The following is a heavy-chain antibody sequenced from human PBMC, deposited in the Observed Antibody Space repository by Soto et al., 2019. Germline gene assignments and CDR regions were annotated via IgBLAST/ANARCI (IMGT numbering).Heavy chain of an antibody. CDR3: ARERRLVVVAATQYNWFDP. CDR1: GGSISSSSYY. V-gene: IGHV4-39*02. J-gene: IGHJ5*02. Sequence: SETLSLTCTVSGGSISSSSYYWGWIRQPPGKGLERIGSIYYSGSTYYNPSLKSRVTISVDTSKNQFSLKLSSVTAADTAVYYCARERRLVVVAATQYNWFDPWGQGTLVTVSS. D-gene: IGHD2-15*01. CDR2: IYYSGST.